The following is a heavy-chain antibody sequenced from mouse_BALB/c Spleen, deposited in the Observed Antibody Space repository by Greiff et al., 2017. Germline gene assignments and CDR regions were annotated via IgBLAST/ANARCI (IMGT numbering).Heavy chain of an antibody. CDR2: IDPENGDT. J-gene: IGHJ2*01. CDR3: TRLGPYYFDY. D-gene: IGHD4-1*01. V-gene: IGHV14-4*02. CDR1: GFNIKDYY. Sequence: EVQLQQSGAELVRSGASVKLSCTASGFNIKDYYMHWVKQRPEQGLEWIGWIDPENGDTEYAPKFQGKATMTADTSSNTAYLQLSSPTSEDSAVYYCTRLGPYYFDYWGQGTTLTVSS.